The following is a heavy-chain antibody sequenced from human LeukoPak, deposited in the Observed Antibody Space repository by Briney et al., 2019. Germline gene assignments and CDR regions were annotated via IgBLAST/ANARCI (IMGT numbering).Heavy chain of an antibody. D-gene: IGHD4-17*01. CDR2: INHSGST. J-gene: IGHJ4*02. V-gene: IGHV4-34*01. Sequence: SETLSLTCAVYGGSFSGYYWSWIRQPPGKGLEWIGEINHSGSTNYNPSLKSRVTIAVDTSKNQFSLKLSSVTGADTAVYYCAILNYGDSDRYFDYWGQGTLVTVSS. CDR3: AILNYGDSDRYFDY. CDR1: GGSFSGYY.